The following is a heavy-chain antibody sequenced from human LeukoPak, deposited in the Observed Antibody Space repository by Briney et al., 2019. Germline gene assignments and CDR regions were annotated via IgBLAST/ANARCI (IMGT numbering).Heavy chain of an antibody. CDR2: ISSSSSYI. CDR1: GFAFSSYS. D-gene: IGHD3-3*01. V-gene: IGHV3-21*01. J-gene: IGHJ4*02. CDR3: ARGRSSPYYDFWSGFDQ. Sequence: PGGSLRLSCAASGFAFSSYSMNWVRQAPGKGLEWVSSISSSSSYIYYADSVKGRFTISRDNAKNSLYLQMNSLRAEDTAVYYCARGRSSPYYDFWSGFDQWGQGTLVTVSS.